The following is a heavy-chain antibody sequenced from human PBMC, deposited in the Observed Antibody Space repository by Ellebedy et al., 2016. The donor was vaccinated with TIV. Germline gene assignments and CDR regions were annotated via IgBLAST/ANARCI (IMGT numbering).Heavy chain of an antibody. CDR2: INQDGSEE. J-gene: IGHJ4*02. CDR3: ALPPDYYGSGSFDY. Sequence: GESLKISCAASGFIFNNYWMTWVRQAPVKGPEWVASINQDGSEEYYVDSVRGRCTISRDNAKNSVSLQMNRLRVDDAAVYFCALPPDYYGSGSFDYWGQGMLVTVSS. V-gene: IGHV3-7*03. D-gene: IGHD3-10*01. CDR1: GFIFNNYW.